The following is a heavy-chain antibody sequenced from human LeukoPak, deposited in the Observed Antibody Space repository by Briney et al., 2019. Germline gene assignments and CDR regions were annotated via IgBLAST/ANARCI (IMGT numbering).Heavy chain of an antibody. D-gene: IGHD1-26*01. CDR1: GVTFSSYN. CDR3: TRAYGSYSGFDY. J-gene: IGHJ4*02. CDR2: ISYDGCNK. V-gene: IGHV3-30*04. Sequence: GGSLRLSCAASGVTFSSYNMNWVRQAPGKGLEWGAVISYDGCNKYYADSVKGRFTIVRDNCKNTLYLQMNSLRPQDTAAYFSTRAYGSYSGFDYWGQGTLVTVSS.